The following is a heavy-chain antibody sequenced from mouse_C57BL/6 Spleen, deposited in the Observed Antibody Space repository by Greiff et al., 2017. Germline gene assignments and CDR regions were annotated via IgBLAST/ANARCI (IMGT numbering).Heavy chain of an antibody. CDR3: ARADYDGPYYAMDY. D-gene: IGHD2-4*01. CDR1: GYTFTSYG. Sequence: QVQLQQSGAELARPGASVKLSCKASGYTFTSYGISWVKQRTGQGLEWIGEIYPRSGNTYYNEKFKGKATLTADKSSSTAYMELRSLTSEDSAVYFCARADYDGPYYAMDYWGQGTSVTVSS. J-gene: IGHJ4*01. CDR2: IYPRSGNT. V-gene: IGHV1-81*01.